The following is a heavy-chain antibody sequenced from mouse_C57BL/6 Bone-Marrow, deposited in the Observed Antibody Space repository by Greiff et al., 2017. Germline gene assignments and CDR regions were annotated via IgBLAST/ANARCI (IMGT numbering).Heavy chain of an antibody. CDR1: GYTLTSYW. Sequence: QVQLQQPGAELVKPGASVKLSCKASGYTLTSYWMQWVKQRPGQGLEWIGEIDPSDSYTKYNQKFQGKATLTVDTSSSTAYMQLSSLTSADSAVYYCASEGYPYWFADWGKGTLVTVSA. CDR2: IDPSDSYT. CDR3: ASEGYPYWFAD. V-gene: IGHV1-50*01. J-gene: IGHJ3*01. D-gene: IGHD2-3*01.